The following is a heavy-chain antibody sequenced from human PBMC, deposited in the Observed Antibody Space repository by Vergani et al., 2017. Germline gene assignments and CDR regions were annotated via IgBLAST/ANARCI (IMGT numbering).Heavy chain of an antibody. Sequence: QVQLVQSGAEVKKPGSSVKVSCKASGGTFSSYAISWVRQGPGQGLEWMGGIIPIFGTANYAQKFQGRVTIPADESTSTAYMELSRLGSEDTAVYYCAGVDITGTRDYLYFDRWGRGTLVTVSS. V-gene: IGHV1-69*01. J-gene: IGHJ2*01. CDR2: IIPIFGTA. CDR3: AGVDITGTRDYLYFDR. CDR1: GGTFSSYA. D-gene: IGHD1-7*01.